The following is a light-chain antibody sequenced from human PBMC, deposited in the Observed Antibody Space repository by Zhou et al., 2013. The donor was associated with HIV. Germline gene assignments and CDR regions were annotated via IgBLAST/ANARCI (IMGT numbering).Light chain of an antibody. V-gene: IGKV1-27*01. J-gene: IGKJ2*01. CDR3: QQYNSYST. CDR2: AAS. Sequence: DIQMTQSPASLSASVGDRVTITCRASQGISNFLAWFQQKPGKVPKLLIYAASTLQSGVPSRFSGRGSGTDFTLTISSLHPDDFATYYCQQYNSYSTFGQGTKLEIK. CDR1: QGISNF.